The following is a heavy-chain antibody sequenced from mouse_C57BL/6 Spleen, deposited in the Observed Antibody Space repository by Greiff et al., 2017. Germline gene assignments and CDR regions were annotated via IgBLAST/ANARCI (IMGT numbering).Heavy chain of an antibody. CDR2: IRNKANGYTT. D-gene: IGHD2-3*01. Sequence: DVKLVESGGGLVQPGGSLSLSCAASGFTFTDYYMSWVRQPPGKALEWLGFIRNKANGYTTEYSASVKGRFTISRDNSQSILYLQMNALRAEDSATYYCARSSDGSFDYWGQGTTLTVSS. CDR1: GFTFTDYY. CDR3: ARSSDGSFDY. V-gene: IGHV7-3*01. J-gene: IGHJ2*01.